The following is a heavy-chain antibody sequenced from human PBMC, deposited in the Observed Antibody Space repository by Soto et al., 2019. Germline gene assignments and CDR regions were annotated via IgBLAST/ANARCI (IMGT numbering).Heavy chain of an antibody. CDR2: INVYNGDR. D-gene: IGHD2-21*02. CDR1: GCIFTNYG. V-gene: IGHV1-18*01. CDR3: ARLQLGGDRMLNWFDP. J-gene: IGHJ5*02. Sequence: ASVKVSCKAQGCIFTNYGIGWVRQAPGHGLEWMGLINVYNGDRKVAQKFQDRVSLTTDTATDTAYMELKSLRSGDTAVYHCARLQLGGDRMLNWFDPWGQGTLVTVSS.